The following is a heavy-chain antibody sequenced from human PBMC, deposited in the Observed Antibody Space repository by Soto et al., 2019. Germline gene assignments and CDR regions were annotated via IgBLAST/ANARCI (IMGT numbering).Heavy chain of an antibody. J-gene: IGHJ3*02. CDR1: GFTFSSYS. V-gene: IGHV3-21*01. D-gene: IGHD6-19*01. Sequence: GGSLRLSCAASGFTFSSYSMNWVRQAPGKGLEWVSSISSRSSYIYYADSVKGRFTISRDNAKNSLYLQMNSLRVVDTAVYYCARDYSSGNDAFDIWGQGTMVTVSS. CDR2: ISSRSSYI. CDR3: ARDYSSGNDAFDI.